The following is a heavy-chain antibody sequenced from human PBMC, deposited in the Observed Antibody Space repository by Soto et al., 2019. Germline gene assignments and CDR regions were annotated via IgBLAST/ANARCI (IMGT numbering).Heavy chain of an antibody. CDR3: AADATAWQQMVSSDY. V-gene: IGHV1-69*13. CDR2: VILISNTP. CDR1: GGPFTSYV. Sequence: SVKVSCKASGGPFTSYVFSWVRQAPGQGLEWMGGVILISNTPNYAPKFQGRVTITADQSTNTVYMDLSSLTSEDTAVYYCAADATAWQQMVSSDYWGQGTLVTVSS. D-gene: IGHD2-8*01. J-gene: IGHJ4*02.